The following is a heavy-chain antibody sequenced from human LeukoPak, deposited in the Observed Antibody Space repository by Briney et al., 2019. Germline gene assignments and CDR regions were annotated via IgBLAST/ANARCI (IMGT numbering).Heavy chain of an antibody. D-gene: IGHD3-16*02. J-gene: IGHJ4*02. CDR1: GGSISSSSCY. Sequence: PSETLSLTCTVSGGSISSSSCYWGWIRQPPGKGLEWIGSIYYSGSTYYNPSLKSRVTISVDTSKNQFSLRLSSVTAADTAVYYCARYDVWGSYRAFDYWGQGTLVTVSS. CDR2: IYYSGST. CDR3: ARYDVWGSYRAFDY. V-gene: IGHV4-39*07.